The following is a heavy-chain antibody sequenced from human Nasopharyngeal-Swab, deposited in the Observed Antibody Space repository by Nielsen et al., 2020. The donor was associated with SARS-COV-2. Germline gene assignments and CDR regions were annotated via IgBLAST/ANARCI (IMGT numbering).Heavy chain of an antibody. J-gene: IGHJ6*02. CDR2: IYPGDSNT. V-gene: IGHV5-51*01. D-gene: IGHD1-26*01. CDR3: ARPMRPMGHYYFGMDV. Sequence: GSSLNISCKCSGYSFTTYWIGRVRQLPGKGLEWMGIIYPGDSNTRYSPSFQGQVTTSVDKYSSTAYLQWSSLKASDTAIYYCARPMRPMGHYYFGMDVWGQGATVTVSS. CDR1: GYSFTTYW.